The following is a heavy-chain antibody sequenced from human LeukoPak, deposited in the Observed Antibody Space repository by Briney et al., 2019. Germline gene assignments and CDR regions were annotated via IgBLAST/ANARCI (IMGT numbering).Heavy chain of an antibody. V-gene: IGHV1-18*01. D-gene: IGHD3-22*01. Sequence: ASVKVSCTASGYTFIDYGISWVRQAPGQGLEWMGWISIYNGNTNYAQKLQGRVAMTTEPSTSTAYVELRSLRSDDTAVYYCARDCDRSGYYCYWGQGTLVTVSS. CDR2: ISIYNGNT. J-gene: IGHJ4*02. CDR1: GYTFIDYG. CDR3: ARDCDRSGYYCY.